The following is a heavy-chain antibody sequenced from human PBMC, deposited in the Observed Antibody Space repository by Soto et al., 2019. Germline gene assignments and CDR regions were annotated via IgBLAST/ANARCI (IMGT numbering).Heavy chain of an antibody. D-gene: IGHD3-22*01. Sequence: PGGSLRLSCAASGFTSGFTFSSYGMHWVRQAPGKGLEWVAVIWYDGSNKYYADSVKGRFTISRDNSKNTLYLQMNSLRAEDTAVYYCAKDSSGYWLIGYFDYWGQGTLVTVSS. J-gene: IGHJ4*02. CDR1: GFTSGFTFSSYG. CDR2: IWYDGSNK. CDR3: AKDSSGYWLIGYFDY. V-gene: IGHV3-33*06.